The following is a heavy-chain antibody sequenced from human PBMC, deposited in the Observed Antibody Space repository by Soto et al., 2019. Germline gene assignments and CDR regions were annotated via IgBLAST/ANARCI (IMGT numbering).Heavy chain of an antibody. Sequence: SETLSLTCTVSGASISSNNWWTWVRQSPGKGLEWIGKISQSGRANYNPSLRGRGRMSIDKSKNLLSLKVNYVNAADTAMYYCAGIQDGDALDIWGQGTVVTVSS. J-gene: IGHJ3*02. CDR3: AGIQDGDALDI. CDR2: ISQSGRA. V-gene: IGHV4-4*02. CDR1: GASISSNNW.